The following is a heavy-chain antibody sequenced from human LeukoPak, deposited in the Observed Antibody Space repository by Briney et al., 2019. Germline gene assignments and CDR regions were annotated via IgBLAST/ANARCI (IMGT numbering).Heavy chain of an antibody. CDR2: MNPNSGNT. CDR3: ARAYKNTAYYDYVWGSYRYTDDRYFDY. V-gene: IGHV1-8*01. Sequence: ASVKVSCKASGYTFTSYDINWVRQATGQGLEWMGWMNPNSGNTGYAQKFQGRVTMTRNTSISTAYMELSSLRSEDTAVYYCARAYKNTAYYDYVWGSYRYTDDRYFDYWGQGTLVTVSS. CDR1: GYTFTSYD. J-gene: IGHJ4*02. D-gene: IGHD3-16*02.